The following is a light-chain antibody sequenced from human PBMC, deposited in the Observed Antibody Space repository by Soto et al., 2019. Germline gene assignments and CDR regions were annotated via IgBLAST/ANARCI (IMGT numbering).Light chain of an antibody. V-gene: IGLV2-14*01. CDR2: EVS. CDR3: SSYTSTNTQV. J-gene: IGLJ1*01. CDR1: SSDVGAYKY. Sequence: QSALTQPASVSGSPGQSITISCTGTSSDVGAYKYVSWYQQHPGKAPKLMIYEVSNRPSGVSNRFSGSKSGNTASVTISGLQAEDEADYYCSSYTSTNTQVFGTRTKVTVL.